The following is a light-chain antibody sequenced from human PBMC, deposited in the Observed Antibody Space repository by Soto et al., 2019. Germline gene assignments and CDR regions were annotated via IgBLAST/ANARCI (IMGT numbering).Light chain of an antibody. Sequence: ELVLTQSPATLSLSPGETATLSCRVSPGLSGYIAWYQKKPGQHPRLLIYDASNRATGIPARFSGSGSGTDFTLTISSLEPEDFAVYYCHRYSNWQYTFGQGTKLEIK. CDR3: HRYSNWQYT. CDR2: DAS. J-gene: IGKJ2*01. CDR1: PGLSGY. V-gene: IGKV3-11*01.